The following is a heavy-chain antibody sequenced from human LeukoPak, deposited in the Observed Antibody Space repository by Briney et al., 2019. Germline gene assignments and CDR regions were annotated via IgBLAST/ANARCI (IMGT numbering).Heavy chain of an antibody. CDR3: ARGGVYGSGSYYSDYYYYMDV. CDR2: INHSGST. CDR1: GGSFSGYY. Sequence: SETLSLTCAVYGGSFSGYYWSWIRQPPGKGLEWIGEINHSGSTNYNPSLKSRVTISVDTSKNQFSLKLSSVTAADTAVYYCARGGVYGSGSYYSDYYYYMDVWGKGTTVTVSS. V-gene: IGHV4-34*01. D-gene: IGHD3-10*01. J-gene: IGHJ6*03.